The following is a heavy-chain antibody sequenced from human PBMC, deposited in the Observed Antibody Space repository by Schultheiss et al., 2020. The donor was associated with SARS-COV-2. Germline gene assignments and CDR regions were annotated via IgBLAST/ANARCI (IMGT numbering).Heavy chain of an antibody. V-gene: IGHV3-33*08. CDR3: ARDPGAYYMDV. J-gene: IGHJ6*03. CDR1: GFTFSSYA. Sequence: GGSLRLSCAASGFTFSSYAMSWVRQAPGKGLEWVAVIWYDGSNKYYADSVKGRFTISRDNSKNTLYLQMNSLRAEDTAVYYCARDPGAYYMDVWGKGTTVTVSS. D-gene: IGHD7-27*01. CDR2: IWYDGSNK.